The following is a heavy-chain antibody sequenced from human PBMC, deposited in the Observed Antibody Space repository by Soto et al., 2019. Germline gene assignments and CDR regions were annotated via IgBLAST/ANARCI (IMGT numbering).Heavy chain of an antibody. D-gene: IGHD4-17*01. V-gene: IGHV1-69*06. CDR3: ASHTGDYGDYEDLWDY. CDR2: IIPIFGTA. J-gene: IGHJ4*02. Sequence: QVQLVQSGAEVKKPGSSVKVSCKASGDTFSSYAISWVRQAPGQGLEWMGGIIPIFGTANYAQKFQGRVTITADKSTSTAYMELSSLRSEDTAVYYCASHTGDYGDYEDLWDYWGQGTLVTVSS. CDR1: GDTFSSYA.